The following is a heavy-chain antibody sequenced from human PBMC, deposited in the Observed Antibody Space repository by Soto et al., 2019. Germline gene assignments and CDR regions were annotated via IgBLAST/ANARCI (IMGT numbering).Heavy chain of an antibody. V-gene: IGHV3-9*01. CDR2: ISWNSGSI. J-gene: IGHJ4*02. CDR3: AKDMGSGSYTYFDY. D-gene: IGHD3-10*01. Sequence: GGSLRLSCAASGFTFDDYAMHWVRQAPGKGLEWVSGISWNSGSIGYADSVKGRFTISRDNAKNSLYLQMNSLRAEDTALYYCAKDMGSGSYTYFDYWGQGTLVTVS. CDR1: GFTFDDYA.